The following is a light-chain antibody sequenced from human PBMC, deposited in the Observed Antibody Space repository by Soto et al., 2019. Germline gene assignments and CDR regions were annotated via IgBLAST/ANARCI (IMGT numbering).Light chain of an antibody. J-gene: IGKJ4*01. Sequence: EIVLTQSPGTLSLSPGERDTISCRASQSVGNNYLAWYQQKPGQAPRFLIYDASSRATGIPDRFSGSGSGTDFTLTISRLEPEDFAVYYCQQYGSTPLTFGGGTKVEIK. V-gene: IGKV3-20*01. CDR2: DAS. CDR3: QQYGSTPLT. CDR1: QSVGNNY.